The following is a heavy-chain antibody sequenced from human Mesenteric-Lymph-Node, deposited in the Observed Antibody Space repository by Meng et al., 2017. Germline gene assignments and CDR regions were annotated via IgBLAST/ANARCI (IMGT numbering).Heavy chain of an antibody. CDR3: ARSCGSGWYINDWFDP. D-gene: IGHD6-19*01. CDR2: INHSGST. J-gene: IGHJ5*02. CDR1: GGSFSGYY. V-gene: IGHV4-34*01. Sequence: SETLSLTCAVYGGSFSGYYWSWIRQPPGKGLEWIGEINHSGSTNYNPSLKSRVTISVDTSKNQFSLKLSSVTAADTAVYYCARSCGSGWYINDWFDPWGQGTLVTVSS.